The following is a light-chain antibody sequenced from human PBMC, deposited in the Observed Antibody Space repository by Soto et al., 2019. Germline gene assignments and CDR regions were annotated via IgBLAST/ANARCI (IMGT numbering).Light chain of an antibody. Sequence: DIQMTQSPSSLSASVGDRVTITFQASQDISNYLNWYQQKPGKAPKVLIYDASNLGTEVPSRFSGSGSGTDFTFSISSLQPEDVATYYCQQYDGLPTFGQGTRLEIK. CDR3: QQYDGLPT. CDR2: DAS. J-gene: IGKJ5*01. V-gene: IGKV1-33*01. CDR1: QDISNY.